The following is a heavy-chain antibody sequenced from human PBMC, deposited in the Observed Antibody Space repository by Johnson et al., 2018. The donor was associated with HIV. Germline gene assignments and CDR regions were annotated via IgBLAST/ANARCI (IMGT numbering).Heavy chain of an antibody. J-gene: IGHJ3*02. V-gene: IGHV3-30-3*01. CDR1: GFTFSSYA. CDR3: TTGPGSWELPDAFDI. CDR2: ISYDGSNK. Sequence: QVQLVESGGGVVQPGRSLRLSCAASGFTFSSYAMHWVSQAPGKGLEWVAVISYDGSNKYYADSVKGRFTISRDNSKNTLYLQMNSLKTEDTAVYYCTTGPGSWELPDAFDIWGQGTMVTVSS. D-gene: IGHD1-26*01.